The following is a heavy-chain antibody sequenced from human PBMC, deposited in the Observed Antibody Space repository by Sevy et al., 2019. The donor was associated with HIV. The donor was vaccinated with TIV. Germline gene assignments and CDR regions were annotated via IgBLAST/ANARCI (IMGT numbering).Heavy chain of an antibody. Sequence: GGSLRLSCAASGFPFSKYSMSWIRQPPGKGLEWVATFSFGCGQINYADSVKGRFTISRDDSRNSVYLQMNSLRREDTAIYYCAREGCTRPHDYWGQGTVVTVSS. D-gene: IGHD2-8*01. CDR3: AREGCTRPHDY. CDR2: FSFGCGQI. V-gene: IGHV3-21*04. CDR1: GFPFSKYS. J-gene: IGHJ4*02.